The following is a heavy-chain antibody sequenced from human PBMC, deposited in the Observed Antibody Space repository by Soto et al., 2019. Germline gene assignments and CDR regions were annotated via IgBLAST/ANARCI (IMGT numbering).Heavy chain of an antibody. Sequence: ASVKVSFKASGYTFTSYDIYWVRQATGQGLEWMGWMNPNTGNSGYAQKFQGRVTVTSDTSINTVHMELSSLRSEDTAVYYCARRAETNGWNGFGADKYYFDFWGQGTLVTVSS. CDR1: GYTFTSYD. CDR2: MNPNTGNS. CDR3: ARRAETNGWNGFGADKYYFDF. J-gene: IGHJ4*02. D-gene: IGHD1-1*01. V-gene: IGHV1-8*01.